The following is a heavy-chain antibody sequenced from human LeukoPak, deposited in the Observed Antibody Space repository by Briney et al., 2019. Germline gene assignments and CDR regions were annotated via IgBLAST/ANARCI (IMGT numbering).Heavy chain of an antibody. CDR1: GFTFSSYW. D-gene: IGHD3-16*02. J-gene: IGHJ4*02. CDR2: IKQDGSEK. CDR3: ARDRRLGELSRWDY. Sequence: GGSLRLSCAASGFTFSSYWMRWVRQAPGKGLEGVANIKQDGSEKYYVDSVKGRFTISRDNAKNSLYLQMNSLRAEDTAVYYCARDRRLGELSRWDYWGQGTLVTVSS. V-gene: IGHV3-7*01.